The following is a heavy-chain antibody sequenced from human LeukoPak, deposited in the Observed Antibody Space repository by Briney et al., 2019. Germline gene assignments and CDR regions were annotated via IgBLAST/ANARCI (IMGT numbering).Heavy chain of an antibody. D-gene: IGHD2-2*01. J-gene: IGHJ4*02. CDR2: IYHSGST. CDR1: GGSFSGYY. CDR3: ASSPAAAGRGAWFDY. Sequence: SETLSLTCAVYGGSFSGYYWSWLRQPPGKGLEWIGEIYHSGSTNYNPSLKSRVTISVDKSKNQFSLKLSSVTAADTAVYYCASSPAAAGRGAWFDYWGQGTLVTVSS. V-gene: IGHV4-34*01.